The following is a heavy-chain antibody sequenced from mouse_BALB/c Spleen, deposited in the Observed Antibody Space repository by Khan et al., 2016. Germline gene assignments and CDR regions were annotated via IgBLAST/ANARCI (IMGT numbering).Heavy chain of an antibody. CDR1: GFAFSRYW. CDR2: INTDSSTI. V-gene: IGHV4-1*02. Sequence: EVKLLESGGGLVQPGGSLKLSCAASGFAFSRYWMSWVRQAPGKGLEWIGEINTDSSTINYTPSLKDQFIISRDNAKNTLYLQLRKVRSEDTALYYCSGLYDCGFSDYWGQGTTLTVSS. J-gene: IGHJ2*01. D-gene: IGHD1-1*01. CDR3: SGLYDCGFSDY.